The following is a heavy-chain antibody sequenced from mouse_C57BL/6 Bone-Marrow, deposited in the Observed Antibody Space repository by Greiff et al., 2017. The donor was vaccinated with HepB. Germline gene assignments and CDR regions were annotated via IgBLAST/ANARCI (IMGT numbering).Heavy chain of an antibody. CDR3: ARHGSSPWYFDV. CDR2: IYPSDSET. V-gene: IGHV1-61*01. Sequence: QVQLQQPGAELVRPGSSVKLSCKASGYTFTSYWMDWVKQRPGQGLEWIGNIYPSDSETHYNQKFKDKATLTVDKSSSTAYMQLSSLTSEDSAVYYCARHGSSPWYFDVWGTGTTVTVSS. D-gene: IGHD1-1*01. J-gene: IGHJ1*03. CDR1: GYTFTSYW.